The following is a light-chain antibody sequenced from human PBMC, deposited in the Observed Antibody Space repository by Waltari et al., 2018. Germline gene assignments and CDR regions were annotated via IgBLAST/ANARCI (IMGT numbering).Light chain of an antibody. J-gene: IGKJ2*01. Sequence: EIVMTQSPAILSVSPGERATLPCRASQSVSTNVAWYQQKPGQAPRLLFYGASTRATDIPTRFSGSGSGIEFTLTISSLQSEDFAIYYCQQYNSWPPYTFGQGTKLEIK. CDR1: QSVSTN. CDR2: GAS. CDR3: QQYNSWPPYT. V-gene: IGKV3-15*01.